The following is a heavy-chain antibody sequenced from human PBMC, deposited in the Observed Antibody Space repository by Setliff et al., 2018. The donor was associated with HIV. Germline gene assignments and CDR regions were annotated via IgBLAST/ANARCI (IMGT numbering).Heavy chain of an antibody. J-gene: IGHJ4*02. V-gene: IGHV1-69*10. CDR3: ASRPLKMDTAMVLAY. Sequence: SVKVSCKASGYTFSSYAINWVRQAPGQGLEWMGGIIPILGIANYAQKFQGRVTITADKSTSTAYMELSSLRSEDTAVYYCASRPLKMDTAMVLAYWGQGTLVTVSS. D-gene: IGHD5-18*01. CDR2: IIPILGIA. CDR1: GYTFSSYA.